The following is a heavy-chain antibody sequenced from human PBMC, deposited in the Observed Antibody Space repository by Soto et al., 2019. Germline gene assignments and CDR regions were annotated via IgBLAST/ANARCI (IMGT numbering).Heavy chain of an antibody. CDR3: SRNLVVGGRPLGKDL. CDR1: GFSFSHYW. Sequence: GGSLSLSCGASGFSFSHYWLHWVRPVPGKGLVWVSGISPFDSKTYYADSVKGRFAISRDDAKDTVCLQMNSLRADDTAGFFCSRNLVVGGRPLGKDLGGQGTLFTFSS. V-gene: IGHV3-74*01. CDR2: ISPFDSKT. D-gene: IGHD3-10*01. J-gene: IGHJ5*02.